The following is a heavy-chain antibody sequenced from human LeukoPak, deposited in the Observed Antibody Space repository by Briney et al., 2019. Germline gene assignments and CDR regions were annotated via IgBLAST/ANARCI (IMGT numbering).Heavy chain of an antibody. CDR3: ARGVYIAAAQYGY. CDR1: GDSISSYY. Sequence: SETLSLTCTVSGDSISSYYWSWIRQPPGKGLEWLGYVYYSGTTNYNPSLKSRVTISVDTSKNQFSLKLSPVTAADTAVYYCARGVYIAAAQYGYWGQGTLVTVSS. V-gene: IGHV4-59*01. J-gene: IGHJ4*02. CDR2: VYYSGTT. D-gene: IGHD6-13*01.